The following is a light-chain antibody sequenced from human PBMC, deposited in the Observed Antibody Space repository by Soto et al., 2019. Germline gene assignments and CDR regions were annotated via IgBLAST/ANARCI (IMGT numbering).Light chain of an antibody. J-gene: IGKJ1*01. V-gene: IGKV3-20*01. CDR1: QSVISY. CDR3: QQYGSSVGT. Sequence: EIVLTQFPATLSLSPGERATLSCRASQSVISYLAWYQQKPGQAPRLLIYGASSRATGIPDRFSGSGSGTDFTLTISRLEPEDFAVYYCQQYGSSVGTFGQGTKVEIK. CDR2: GAS.